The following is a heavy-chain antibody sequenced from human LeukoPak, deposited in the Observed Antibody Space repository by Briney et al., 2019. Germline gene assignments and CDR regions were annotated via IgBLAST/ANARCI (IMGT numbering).Heavy chain of an antibody. D-gene: IGHD4-23*01. CDR3: ARSPGGNARTWLDY. Sequence: GASVKVSFKASGYTFTYYALHWVRQAPGQRREGMGWTNGSTGKTRFSQDFEGRLTITIDTSASTAYMELSSLRSEDTAVYYCARSPGGNARTWLDYWGQGTLVTVSS. CDR2: TNGSTGKT. CDR1: GYTFTYYA. J-gene: IGHJ4*02. V-gene: IGHV1-3*02.